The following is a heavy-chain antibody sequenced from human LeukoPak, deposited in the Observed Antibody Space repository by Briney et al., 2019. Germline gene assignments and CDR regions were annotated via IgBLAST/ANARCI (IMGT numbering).Heavy chain of an antibody. CDR2: ISVGGDSA. D-gene: IGHD3-22*01. V-gene: IGHV3-23*01. J-gene: IGHJ4*02. CDR3: AKDYYDSSGHDY. Sequence: GGSLRLSCAAPGFTFTSYDMSWVRQAPGKGLEWVSVISVGGDSAYYADSVKGRFTISRDNSKSTVYLQINSLRAEDTAVYYCAKDYYDSSGHDYWGQGTLVTVSS. CDR1: GFTFTSYD.